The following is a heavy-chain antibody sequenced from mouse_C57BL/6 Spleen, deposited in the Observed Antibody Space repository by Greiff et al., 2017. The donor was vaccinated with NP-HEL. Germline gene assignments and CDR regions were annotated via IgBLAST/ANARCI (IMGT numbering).Heavy chain of an antibody. V-gene: IGHV3-1*01. CDR3: ARDEDGYSSFAY. CDR2: ISYSGST. Sequence: EVKLMESGPGMVKPSQSLSLTCTVTGYSITSGYDWHWIRHFPGNKLEWMGYISYSGSTNYNPSLKSRISITHDTSKNHFFLKLNSVTTEDTATYYCARDEDGYSSFAYWGQGTLVTVSA. J-gene: IGHJ3*01. CDR1: GYSITSGYD. D-gene: IGHD2-3*01.